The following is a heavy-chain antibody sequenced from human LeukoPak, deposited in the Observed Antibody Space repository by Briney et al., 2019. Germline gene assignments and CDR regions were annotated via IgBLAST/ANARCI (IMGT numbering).Heavy chain of an antibody. J-gene: IGHJ6*04. CDR3: AREEGYCSGGSCYASYYYYGMDV. V-gene: IGHV3-30*04. CDR2: ISYDGSNK. CDR1: GFTFSSYA. D-gene: IGHD2-15*01. Sequence: PGGSLRLSCAASGFTFSSYAMHWVRQAPGKGLEWVAAISYDGSNKYYADSVKGRFTISRDNSKNTLYLQMNSLRAEDTAVYYCAREEGYCSGGSCYASYYYYGMDVWGKGTTVTVSS.